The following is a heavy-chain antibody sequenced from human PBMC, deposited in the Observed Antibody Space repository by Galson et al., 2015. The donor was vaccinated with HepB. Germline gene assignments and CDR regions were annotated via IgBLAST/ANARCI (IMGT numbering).Heavy chain of an antibody. V-gene: IGHV1-46*01. CDR1: GYTLTNYH. Sequence: SVKVSCKASGYTLTNYHFHWVRQAPGQGPEWMGKIFAGGGSTRYAERFQGRVTLTTDTSTSTAYMELRSLRSDDTAIYYCARDRSHSLDFWGQGTLVTVSS. D-gene: IGHD2-15*01. J-gene: IGHJ4*02. CDR2: IFAGGGST. CDR3: ARDRSHSLDF.